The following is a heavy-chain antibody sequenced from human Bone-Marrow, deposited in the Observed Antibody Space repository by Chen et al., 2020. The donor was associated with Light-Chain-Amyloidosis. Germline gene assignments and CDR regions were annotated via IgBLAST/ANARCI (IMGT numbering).Heavy chain of an antibody. CDR3: AKIMRGGSYYFDP. CDR1: AGPFSAYY. D-gene: IGHD1-26*01. V-gene: IGHV4-34*01. Sequence: HVQLQQWGAGLLKPSETLSLTCAVSAGPFSAYYWSWIRQPPGKGLEWIGDVNHSGRTNYSPSLKSRLPISIDTSKKQFSLKLTSVTAADTAFYYCAKIMRGGSYYFDPWGQGTLVTVSS. CDR2: VNHSGRT. J-gene: IGHJ4*02.